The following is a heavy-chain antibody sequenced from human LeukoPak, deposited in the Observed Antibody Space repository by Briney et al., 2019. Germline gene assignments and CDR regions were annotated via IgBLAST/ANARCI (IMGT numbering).Heavy chain of an antibody. D-gene: IGHD3-22*01. Sequence: GGSLRLSCAASGFTVSSNYMSWVRQAPGKGLEWVSSISGSGGSTYYADSVKGRLTISRDNSENTLNLQMNSLRAEDTAVYYCARSLLDSSGYYHDYWGQGTLVTVS. CDR3: ARSLLDSSGYYHDY. CDR1: GFTVSSNY. V-gene: IGHV3-23*01. J-gene: IGHJ4*02. CDR2: ISGSGGST.